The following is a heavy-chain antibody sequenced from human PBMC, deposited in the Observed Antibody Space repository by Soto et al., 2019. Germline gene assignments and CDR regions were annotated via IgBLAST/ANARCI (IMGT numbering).Heavy chain of an antibody. D-gene: IGHD6-6*01. J-gene: IGHJ6*03. CDR2: ISSNGVGT. CDR3: ARRARPDFYYMDV. Sequence: EVQLAESGGGLAQPGGSLRLSCAASGFTLSGYAMDWVRQAPGKGLEYVSGISSNGVGTYYANSVQGRFTISRDNFKNTVYPQIGNLTPEDMAVYYCARRARPDFYYMDVWGKGTTVTVS. V-gene: IGHV3-64*01. CDR1: GFTLSGYA.